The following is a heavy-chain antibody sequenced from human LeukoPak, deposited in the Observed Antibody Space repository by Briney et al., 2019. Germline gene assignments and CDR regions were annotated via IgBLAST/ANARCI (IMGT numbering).Heavy chain of an antibody. V-gene: IGHV3-74*03. CDR3: ARDNGGNRRASDI. J-gene: IGHJ3*02. D-gene: IGHD4-23*01. CDR1: GFTSSNYW. CDR2: INSDGTST. Sequence: GGSLRLSCAGSGFTSSNYWIHWVRQAPGKGLVWVSRINSDGTSTMYADSVKGRFTISRDNAKNTLYLQMNSLRAEDTAVYYCARDNGGNRRASDIWGQGTMVTVSS.